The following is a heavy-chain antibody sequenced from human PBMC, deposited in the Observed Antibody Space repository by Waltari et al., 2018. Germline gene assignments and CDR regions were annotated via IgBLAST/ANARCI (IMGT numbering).Heavy chain of an antibody. V-gene: IGHV3-23*01. CDR2: ITSSTLVTT. D-gene: IGHD3-9*01. CDR1: GFTFSNYA. J-gene: IGHJ4*02. CDR3: TTRDVFTGYFPLDH. Sequence: VQLLESGGGLVQPGGSLRLSCAAPGFTFSNYAMPWVRQAPGKGLEWVSLITSSTLVTTYYADSVKGRFTISRDNSENMLYLEMSSLRAEDTAIYYCTTRDVFTGYFPLDHWGQGILVTVSS.